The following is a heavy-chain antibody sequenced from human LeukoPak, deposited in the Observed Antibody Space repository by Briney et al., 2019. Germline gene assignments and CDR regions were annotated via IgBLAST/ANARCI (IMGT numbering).Heavy chain of an antibody. Sequence: PGGSLRLSCAASGFTFSSYWMHWVRQAPGKGLVWVSRINSDGSSTTYADSVKGRFTISRDNSKNTLYLHVNSLRPEDTAVYYCAKDSAYGSRPPDAFDIWGQGTMVTVSS. CDR3: AKDSAYGSRPPDAFDI. D-gene: IGHD3-10*01. CDR2: INSDGSST. CDR1: GFTFSSYW. V-gene: IGHV3-74*01. J-gene: IGHJ3*02.